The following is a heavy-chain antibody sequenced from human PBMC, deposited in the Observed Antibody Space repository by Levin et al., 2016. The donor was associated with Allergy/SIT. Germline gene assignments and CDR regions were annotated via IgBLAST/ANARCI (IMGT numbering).Heavy chain of an antibody. V-gene: IGHV4-39*01. Sequence: WIRQPPGKGLEWIGSIYYSGSTYYNPSLKSRVTISVDTSKNQFSLKLSSVTAADTAVYYCARRRDSSSWYQDYFDYWGQGTLVTVSS. D-gene: IGHD6-13*01. CDR3: ARRRDSSSWYQDYFDY. CDR2: IYYSGST. J-gene: IGHJ4*02.